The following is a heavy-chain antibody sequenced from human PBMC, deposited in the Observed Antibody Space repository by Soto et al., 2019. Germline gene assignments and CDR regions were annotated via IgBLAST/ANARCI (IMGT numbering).Heavy chain of an antibody. J-gene: IGHJ6*02. CDR1: GGSISSGGYY. Sequence: SETLSLTCTVSGGSISSGGYYWSWIRQHPGKGLEWIGYIYYSGSTYYNPSLKSRVTISVDTSKNQFSLKLSSVTAADTAVYYCASSTVTSNYYYYYGMDVWGQGTTVTVSS. D-gene: IGHD4-17*01. V-gene: IGHV4-31*03. CDR3: ASSTVTSNYYYYYGMDV. CDR2: IYYSGST.